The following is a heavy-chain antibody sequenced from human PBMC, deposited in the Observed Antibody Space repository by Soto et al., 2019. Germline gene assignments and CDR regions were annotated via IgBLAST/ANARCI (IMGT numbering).Heavy chain of an antibody. J-gene: IGHJ4*02. CDR3: ARDSGNYRYFDY. CDR1: GFTFSNYW. D-gene: IGHD1-26*01. V-gene: IGHV3-7*01. Sequence: LRLSCAASGFTFSNYWMNWVRQAPGKGLEWVANIKQDGSSEYYVDSVRGRFTISRDNAKNSLYLRMNSLRADDTAVYYCARDSGNYRYFDYWGQGTLVTVSS. CDR2: IKQDGSSE.